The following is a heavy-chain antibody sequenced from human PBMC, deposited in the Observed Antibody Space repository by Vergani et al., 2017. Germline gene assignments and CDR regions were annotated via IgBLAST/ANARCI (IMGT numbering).Heavy chain of an antibody. D-gene: IGHD1-26*01. CDR2: IITILGTA. J-gene: IGHJ4*02. CDR3: GGDPTGRYYLKGGMGYVDY. V-gene: IGHV1-69*08. Sequence: QVQLVQSGAEVKKPGSSVKVSCKASGGTFTSYTISWVRQAPGQGLEWMGRIITILGTANYAQKFQGRITITADKSTSTAYLEMRSLSTADTAVYYCGGDPTGRYYLKGGMGYVDYWGQGPLVTVSS. CDR1: GGTFTSYT.